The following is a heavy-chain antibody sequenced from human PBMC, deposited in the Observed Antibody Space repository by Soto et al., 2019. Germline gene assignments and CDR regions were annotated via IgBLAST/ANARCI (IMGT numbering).Heavy chain of an antibody. CDR2: INHSGST. CDR3: ARVRYSGSLIDY. J-gene: IGHJ4*02. D-gene: IGHD1-26*01. Sequence: QVQLQQWGAGLLKPSETLSLTCAVYGGSFSGYYWSWIRQPPGKGLEWIGEINHSGSTNYNPSLKSRVTLSVDTSKNQFSLKLSSVTAADTAVYYCARVRYSGSLIDYWGQGTLVTVSS. V-gene: IGHV4-34*01. CDR1: GGSFSGYY.